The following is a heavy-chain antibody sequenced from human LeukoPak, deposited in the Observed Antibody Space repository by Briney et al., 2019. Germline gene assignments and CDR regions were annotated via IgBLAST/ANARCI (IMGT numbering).Heavy chain of an antibody. CDR2: ISTTGRTI. Sequence: GGSLRLSCAASGFAFNGYEMNWVRQAPGKELEWISYISTTGRTIYYADSVKGRFTISRDNAKNSLYLQMNSLRAEDTAVYYCARGDDYGDSLLAYWGQGTLVTVSS. CDR3: ARGDDYGDSLLAY. V-gene: IGHV3-48*03. CDR1: GFAFNGYE. J-gene: IGHJ4*02. D-gene: IGHD4-17*01.